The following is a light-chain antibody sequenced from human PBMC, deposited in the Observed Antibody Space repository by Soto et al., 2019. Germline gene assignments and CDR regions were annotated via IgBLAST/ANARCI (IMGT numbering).Light chain of an antibody. CDR2: KVC. Sequence: DVVMTQSPLSLSVTLGQPASISCRSSQSLVFSDGYTFLNWFHQRPGQSPRRLIYKVCNRDSGVSDRFDGGGSGTDFTLRISSVEAEDVGVYYCIQGTNLPVTFGKGTKLEIK. CDR3: IQGTNLPVT. V-gene: IGKV2-30*01. CDR1: QSLVFSDGYTF. J-gene: IGKJ2*01.